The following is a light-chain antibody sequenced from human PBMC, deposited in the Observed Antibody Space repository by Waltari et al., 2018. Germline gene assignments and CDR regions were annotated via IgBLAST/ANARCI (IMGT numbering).Light chain of an antibody. V-gene: IGKV3-11*01. J-gene: IGKJ4*01. CDR3: QQRSNWRELT. CDR1: QSVSSY. Sequence: EIVLTQSPATLSLSPGERATLSCRASQSVSSYLAWYQQKPGQAPRLLIYDASNRATGIPARFSGSGSGTDFTLTISSLEPEDFAVYYCQQRSNWRELTFGGVTKVEIK. CDR2: DAS.